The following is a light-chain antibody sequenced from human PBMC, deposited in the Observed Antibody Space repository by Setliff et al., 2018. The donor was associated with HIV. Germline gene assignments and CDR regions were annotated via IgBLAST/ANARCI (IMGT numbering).Light chain of an antibody. Sequence: QPVLTQSSSASASLGSSVKLTCTLSSGHTSYIIAWHQQQSGEAPRYLMKLEGSGTYTKGSGVPDRFSGSSSGADRYLTISNLQSEDEADYYCETWDSNTRVFGGGTKVTV. CDR3: ETWDSNTRV. V-gene: IGLV4-60*03. CDR2: LEGSGTY. J-gene: IGLJ3*02. CDR1: SGHTSYI.